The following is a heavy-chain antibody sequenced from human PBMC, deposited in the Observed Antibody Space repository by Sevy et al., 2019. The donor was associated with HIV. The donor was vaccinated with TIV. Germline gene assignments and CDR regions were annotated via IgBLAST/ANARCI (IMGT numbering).Heavy chain of an antibody. CDR3: ARMGSSGWPADKYFAS. V-gene: IGHV2-70*11. J-gene: IGHJ4*02. Sequence: SGPTLVKPTQTLTLTCTFSGFSLTTSGMCVTWIRQPPGKALEWLARIDWDDDKYYSTSLKTRLTISKDTSKNQVVLTMTNMDPVDTATYNCARMGSSGWPADKYFASWGQGTLVTVSS. CDR2: IDWDDDK. CDR1: GFSLTTSGMC. D-gene: IGHD6-19*01.